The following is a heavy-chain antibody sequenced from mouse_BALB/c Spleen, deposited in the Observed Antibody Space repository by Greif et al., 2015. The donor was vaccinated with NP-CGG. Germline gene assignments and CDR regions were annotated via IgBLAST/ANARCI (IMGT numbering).Heavy chain of an antibody. V-gene: IGHV5-17*02. CDR1: GFTFSSFG. D-gene: IGHD4-1*01. J-gene: IGHJ3*01. CDR3: ASELTGFPSFAY. CDR2: ISSGSSTI. Sequence: EVQLVESGGGLVQPGGSRKLSCAASGFTFSSFGMHWVRQAPEKGLEWVAYISSGSSTIYYADTVKGRFTISRDNPKNTLFLQMTSLRSEDTAMYYCASELTGFPSFAYWGQGTLVTVSA.